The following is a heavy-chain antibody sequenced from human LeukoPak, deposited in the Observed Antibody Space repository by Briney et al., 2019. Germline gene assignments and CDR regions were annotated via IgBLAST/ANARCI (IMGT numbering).Heavy chain of an antibody. CDR2: ISGSGGST. CDR3: ARESETSGWYDY. J-gene: IGHJ4*02. Sequence: GGSLRLSCAASGFIFSSYAMSWVRQAPGKGLEWVSAISGSGGSTYYADSVKGRFTISRDNTRKSLSLQMSSLRSEDTALYYCARESETSGWYDYWGQGTLVTVSS. CDR1: GFIFSSYA. D-gene: IGHD6-19*01. V-gene: IGHV3-23*01.